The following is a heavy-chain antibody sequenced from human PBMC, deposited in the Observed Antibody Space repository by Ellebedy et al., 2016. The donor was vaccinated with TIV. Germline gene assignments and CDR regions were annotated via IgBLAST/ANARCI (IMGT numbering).Heavy chain of an antibody. CDR3: VRGPNSNYYGMDV. CDR1: GFTFEDYG. V-gene: IGHV3-20*04. D-gene: IGHD4-23*01. Sequence: GGSLRLSCVVSGFTFEDYGMTWVRQGPGKGLEWVSHINWNGGRTGYEGSVKGRFTISRDNAKKSLYLQMNSLRDEDTALYYCVRGPNSNYYGMDVWGQGTTVTVSS. J-gene: IGHJ6*02. CDR2: INWNGGRT.